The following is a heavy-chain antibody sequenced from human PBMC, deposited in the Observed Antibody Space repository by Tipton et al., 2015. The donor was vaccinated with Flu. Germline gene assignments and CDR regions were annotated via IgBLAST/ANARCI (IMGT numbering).Heavy chain of an antibody. J-gene: IGHJ5*02. D-gene: IGHD3-3*02. CDR1: GGTFDTYS. CDR2: VNPFFGPP. Sequence: QLVQSGAEVKKPGSSVRVSCKASGGTFDTYSITWVRQAPGQGLEWMGGVNPFFGPPQYAQKFQDRVTIDADDSTSTAYMELRGLTSEDTGTYFCAFILSADSETEGDWFGPWGQGTLVTVSS. V-gene: IGHV1-69*01. CDR3: AFILSADSETEGDWFGP.